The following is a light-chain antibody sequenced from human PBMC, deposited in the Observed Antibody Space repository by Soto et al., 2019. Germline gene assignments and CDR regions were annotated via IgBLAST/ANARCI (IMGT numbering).Light chain of an antibody. Sequence: QSLLTQPASVSRSPGQSITISCPGTSSDVGGYNYVSWYQQHPGKAPKLIIYDVSNRPSGVSNRFSGSKSGNTASLTISGLQAEDEADYYCNSYTSSSTYVFGTGTKVTVL. CDR2: DVS. CDR1: SSDVGGYNY. J-gene: IGLJ1*01. V-gene: IGLV2-14*03. CDR3: NSYTSSSTYV.